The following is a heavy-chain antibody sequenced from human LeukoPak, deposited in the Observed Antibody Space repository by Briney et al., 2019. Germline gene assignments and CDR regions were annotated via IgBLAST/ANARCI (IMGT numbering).Heavy chain of an antibody. CDR1: GGSISSYY. Sequence: SETLSLTCTVSGGSISSYYWSWIRQPPGKGLKWIGNIYYSGYTTYSPSLRSRVTISVDTSKNQFSLKLSSVTAADTAVYYCARGARGYSGYDPRTCWFDPWGQGTLVTVSS. J-gene: IGHJ5*02. V-gene: IGHV4-59*01. CDR3: ARGARGYSGYDPRTCWFDP. D-gene: IGHD5-12*01. CDR2: IYYSGYT.